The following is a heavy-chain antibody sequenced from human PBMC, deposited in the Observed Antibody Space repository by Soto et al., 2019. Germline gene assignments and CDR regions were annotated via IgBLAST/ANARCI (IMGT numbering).Heavy chain of an antibody. CDR1: GYTFTSYG. Sequence: ASVKVSCKASGYTFTSYGISWVRQAPGQGLEWMGWISAYNGNTNYAQKLQGRVTMTTDTSTSTAYMELRSLRSDDTAVYYCARVGVGYCSSTSCPGYWFDPWGQGTLVTSPQ. CDR3: ARVGVGYCSSTSCPGYWFDP. J-gene: IGHJ5*02. D-gene: IGHD2-2*03. CDR2: ISAYNGNT. V-gene: IGHV1-18*01.